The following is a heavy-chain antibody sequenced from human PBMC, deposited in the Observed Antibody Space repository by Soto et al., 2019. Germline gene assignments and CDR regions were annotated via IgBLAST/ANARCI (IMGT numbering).Heavy chain of an antibody. CDR2: IYSGGTT. CDR1: GCSVSSSH. CDR3: ARGDYHDTSGPFSDVFDI. V-gene: IGHV3-53*01. D-gene: IGHD3-22*01. J-gene: IGHJ3*02. Sequence: GGSLRLSCAASGCSVSSSHMIWVRQAPGKGLEWVSVIYSGGTTYYAVSVKGRFTISRDKAKNTLYLQMNSLRAEDTAVYYCARGDYHDTSGPFSDVFDIWGPGTMVTVSS.